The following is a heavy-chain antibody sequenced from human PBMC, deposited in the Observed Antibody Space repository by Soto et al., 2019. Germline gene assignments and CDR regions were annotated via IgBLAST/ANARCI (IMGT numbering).Heavy chain of an antibody. CDR3: SRDPMYYDILTRQISDYYFEY. CDR1: GYTFTSYG. D-gene: IGHD3-9*01. Sequence: QVQLVQSGAEVKKPGASVKVSCKASGYTFTSYGISWVRQAPGQGLEWMGWISAYNGNTNYAQKLQGRVTMTPDTSTSTDYVKLRSLSSDDAAVYYCSRDPMYYDILTRQISDYYFEYWGQGTLVTVSS. J-gene: IGHJ4*02. CDR2: ISAYNGNT. V-gene: IGHV1-18*01.